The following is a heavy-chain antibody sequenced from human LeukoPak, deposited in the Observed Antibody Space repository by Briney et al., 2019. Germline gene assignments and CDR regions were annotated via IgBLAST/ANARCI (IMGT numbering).Heavy chain of an antibody. D-gene: IGHD3-3*01. J-gene: IGHJ6*02. CDR3: ATENFWSGSPDDDYGMDA. V-gene: IGHV3-9*01. CDR1: GFTFDDYA. CDR2: ISWNSGSI. Sequence: GGSLRLSCAASGFTFDDYAMHWVRQAPGKGLEWVSGISWNSGSIGYADSVKGRFTISRDNAKNTLYLQMNSLRADDSAVYYCATENFWSGSPDDDYGMDAWGQGTTVTVSS.